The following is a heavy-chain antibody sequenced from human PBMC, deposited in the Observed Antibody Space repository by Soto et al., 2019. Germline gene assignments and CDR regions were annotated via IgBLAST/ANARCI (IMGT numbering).Heavy chain of an antibody. J-gene: IGHJ4*02. CDR3: TRNTPAISISDH. CDR1: GGSISSSSYY. CDR2: IYYSGST. D-gene: IGHD2-15*01. Sequence: SETLSLTCTVSGGSISSSSYYWGWIRQPPGKGLEWIGSIYYSGSTYYNPSLKSRVTISVDTSKNQFSLKLSSVTAADTAVYYCTRNTPAISISDHWGQGTLVTVSS. V-gene: IGHV4-39*01.